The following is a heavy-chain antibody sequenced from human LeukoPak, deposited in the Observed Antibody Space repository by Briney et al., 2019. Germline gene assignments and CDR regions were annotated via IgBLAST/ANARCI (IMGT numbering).Heavy chain of an antibody. J-gene: IGHJ6*03. CDR3: ARDFSSSSTVYYYYYMDV. Sequence: SETLSLTCAVSGASITSYYWSWIRQPPGKGLEWIGYVYYSGTTNYSPSFKSRVTISLDTSKNQFSLKLSSVTAADTAIYYCARDFSSSSTVYYYYYMDVWGKGTTVTVSS. CDR2: VYYSGTT. D-gene: IGHD6-6*01. V-gene: IGHV4-59*12. CDR1: GASITSYY.